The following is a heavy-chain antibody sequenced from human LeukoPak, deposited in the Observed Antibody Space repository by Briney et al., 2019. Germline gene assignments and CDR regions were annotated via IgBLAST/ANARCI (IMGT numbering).Heavy chain of an antibody. CDR3: AREGNYYDSSDYLFDY. D-gene: IGHD3-22*01. Sequence: GGSLRLSCAASGFTFSDHYMDWVRQAPGKGLEWVGRTRNKANSYTTEYAASVKGRFTISRDDSKNSLYLQMNSLKTEDTAVYYCAREGNYYDSSDYLFDYWGQGTLVTVSS. CDR2: TRNKANSYTT. V-gene: IGHV3-72*01. J-gene: IGHJ4*02. CDR1: GFTFSDHY.